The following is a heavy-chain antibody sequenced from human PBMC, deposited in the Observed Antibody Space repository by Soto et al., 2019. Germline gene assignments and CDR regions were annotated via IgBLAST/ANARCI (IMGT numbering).Heavy chain of an antibody. J-gene: IGHJ4*02. Sequence: SETLSLTCAVSGYSIRNGYCWGCIRQPPGKGLEWIGSMYHSGIAYYTPSLQSRVAISIDTSKNQFSLKLISVTAADTAVYYCARDYEDYYDNSADYSRPYAFWGQGIMGTVAS. CDR2: MYHSGIA. CDR1: GYSIRNGYC. V-gene: IGHV4-38-2*02. CDR3: ARDYEDYYDNSADYSRPYAF. D-gene: IGHD3-22*01.